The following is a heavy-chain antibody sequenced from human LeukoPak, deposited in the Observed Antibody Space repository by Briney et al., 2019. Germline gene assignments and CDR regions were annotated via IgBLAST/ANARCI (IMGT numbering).Heavy chain of an antibody. Sequence: NXXMSWVRQAXGKGLEWVSVIYRGGSTYYADSVKGRFTMSRDNSKNTVYLQMDSLRAEDTALYYCARDRGAAAGNWGQGTLVTVSS. CDR2: IYRGGST. D-gene: IGHD6-13*01. J-gene: IGHJ4*02. CDR3: ARDRGAAAGN. V-gene: IGHV3-53*01. CDR1: NXX.